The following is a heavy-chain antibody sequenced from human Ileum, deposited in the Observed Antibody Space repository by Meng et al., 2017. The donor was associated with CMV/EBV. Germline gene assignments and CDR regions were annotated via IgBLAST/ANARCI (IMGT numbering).Heavy chain of an antibody. D-gene: IGHD2-2*02. CDR2: SRNKANSYTT. Sequence: GESLKISCAASGFNFSDHYMDWVRQAPGKGLEWVARSRNKANSYTTEYAASVKGRFTISRDDSKNSLYLHINSLKTEDTAIYFCARTNGPPVAYCTGATCYTDYWGQGTLVTVSS. CDR3: ARTNGPPVAYCTGATCYTDY. CDR1: GFNFSDHY. V-gene: IGHV3-72*01. J-gene: IGHJ4*02.